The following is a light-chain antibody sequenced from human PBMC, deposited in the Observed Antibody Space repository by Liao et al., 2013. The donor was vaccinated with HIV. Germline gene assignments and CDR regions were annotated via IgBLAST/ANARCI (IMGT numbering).Light chain of an antibody. V-gene: IGLV3-21*01. CDR1: ALPNQY. J-gene: IGLJ1*01. CDR3: QVWDSSSDHPYV. CDR2: YDS. Sequence: SYELTQPPSLSVSPGQTARITCSGDALPNQYAYWYQLRPGQAPVLVIYYDSDRPSGIPERFSGSNSGNTATLTISRVEAGDEADYYCQVWDSSSDHPYVFGTGTKVTVL.